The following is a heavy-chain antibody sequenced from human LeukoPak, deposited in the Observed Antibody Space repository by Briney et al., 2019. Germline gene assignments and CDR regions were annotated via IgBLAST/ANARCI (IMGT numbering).Heavy chain of an antibody. CDR3: ARGGYPRSLYYYYGMDV. V-gene: IGHV1-2*02. D-gene: IGHD5-12*01. Sequence: ASVKVSCKASGYTFTRYYMHWVRQAPGQGLGWMGWINPNSGGTNYAQKFQARVTTTRDTSIRTAYMELSRLRSDDTSVYYCARGGYPRSLYYYYGMDVWGQGTTVTVSS. J-gene: IGHJ6*02. CDR1: GYTFTRYY. CDR2: INPNSGGT.